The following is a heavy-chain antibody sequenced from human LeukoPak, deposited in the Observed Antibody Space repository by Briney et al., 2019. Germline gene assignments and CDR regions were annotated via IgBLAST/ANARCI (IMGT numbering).Heavy chain of an antibody. D-gene: IGHD3-10*01. CDR1: GGSISSYY. Sequence: SETLSLTCTVSGGSISSYYWSWIRQPPGKGLEWIGYIYYSGSTNYNPSLKSRATISVDTSKNQFALKLSSVTAADTAVYYCARDQTLLWFGESGGFDYWGQGTLVTVSS. J-gene: IGHJ4*02. CDR2: IYYSGST. V-gene: IGHV4-59*01. CDR3: ARDQTLLWFGESGGFDY.